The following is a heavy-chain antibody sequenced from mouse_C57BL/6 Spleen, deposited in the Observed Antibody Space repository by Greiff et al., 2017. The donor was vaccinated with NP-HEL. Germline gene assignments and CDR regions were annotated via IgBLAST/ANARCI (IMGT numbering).Heavy chain of an antibody. CDR2: ILPSCGCS. Sequence: QLPLPPPLSSLVPPCASVPFSFIASFYTFTSSWLPWLQHRPGHGLAWIGIILPSCGCSTYNEKFKSKATLTVDKSSSTAYMQLSSLTSEYSAVYYCPSPHWDESYFDYWGQGTTLTVSS. J-gene: IGHJ2*01. D-gene: IGHD4-1*01. CDR3: PSPHWDESYFDY. CDR1: FYTFTSSW. V-gene: IGHV1-64*01.